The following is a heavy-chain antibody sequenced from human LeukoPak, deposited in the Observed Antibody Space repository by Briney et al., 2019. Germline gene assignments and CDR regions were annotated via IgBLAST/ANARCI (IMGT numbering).Heavy chain of an antibody. J-gene: IGHJ4*02. CDR2: NNPTSGDT. Sequence: ASVKVSCKASAYTFTDYYIHWVRQAPGQGLEWMGWNNPTSGDTNYVQKFQGRVTMTRDTSISTAYMELSRMRSDDTAVYYCARDRVGEFDYWGQGTLVTVSS. CDR3: ARDRVGEFDY. D-gene: IGHD1-26*01. CDR1: AYTFTDYY. V-gene: IGHV1-2*02.